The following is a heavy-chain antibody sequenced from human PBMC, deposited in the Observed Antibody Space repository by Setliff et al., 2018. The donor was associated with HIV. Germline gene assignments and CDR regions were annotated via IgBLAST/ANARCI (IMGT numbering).Heavy chain of an antibody. CDR1: GFTFSAHG. J-gene: IGHJ4*02. V-gene: IGHV3-30*02. Sequence: PGGSLRLSCAASGFTFSAHGMHWVRQAPGKGLEWVTFINYDDNYEYYADSVKGRFTISRDNARNSLYLQMNSLTVEDTGVYYCARLYDRYDDSGYYHPVQALSYWGQGAQVTVSS. CDR2: INYDDNYE. D-gene: IGHD3-3*01. CDR3: ARLYDRYDDSGYYHPVQALSY.